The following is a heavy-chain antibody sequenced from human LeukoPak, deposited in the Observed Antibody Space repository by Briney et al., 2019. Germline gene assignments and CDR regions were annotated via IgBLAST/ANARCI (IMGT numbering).Heavy chain of an antibody. CDR1: GFTFSSYA. CDR2: ISYDGSNK. Sequence: GGSLRLSCAASGFTFSSYAMHWVRQAPGKGLEWVAVISYDGSNKYYADSVKGRFTISRDNSKNTLYLQMNSLRAEDTAVYYCARGGRITIFGPFDPWGQGTLVTVSS. J-gene: IGHJ5*02. V-gene: IGHV3-30-3*01. CDR3: ARGGRITIFGPFDP. D-gene: IGHD3-3*01.